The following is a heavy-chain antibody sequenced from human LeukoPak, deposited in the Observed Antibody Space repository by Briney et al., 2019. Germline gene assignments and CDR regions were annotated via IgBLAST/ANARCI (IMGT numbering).Heavy chain of an antibody. CDR2: IYYSGST. CDR1: GGSISSYY. Sequence: SETLSLTCTVSGGSISSYYWSWIRQPPGKGLEWIGYIYYSGSTNYNPSLKSRVTISVDTSKNQFSLKLSSVTAADTAVYYCARDRLCDSSGYQARKGRLDYWGQGTLVTVSS. CDR3: ARDRLCDSSGYQARKGRLDY. V-gene: IGHV4-59*01. J-gene: IGHJ4*02. D-gene: IGHD3-22*01.